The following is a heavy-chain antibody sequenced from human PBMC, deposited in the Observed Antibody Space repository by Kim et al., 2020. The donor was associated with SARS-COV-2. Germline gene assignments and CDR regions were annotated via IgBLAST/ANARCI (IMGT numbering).Heavy chain of an antibody. Sequence: GGSLRLSCAASGFIVSNYEMNWVRQAPGKGLEWVSYIGGSGRTTYYADSVKGRFIISRDNAENSLYLQMNSLRAEDTAVYYCTRSTSGTSWGHGTLVTVS. CDR3: TRSTSGTS. CDR2: IGGSGRTT. V-gene: IGHV3-48*03. D-gene: IGHD1-26*01. J-gene: IGHJ5*01. CDR1: GFIVSNYE.